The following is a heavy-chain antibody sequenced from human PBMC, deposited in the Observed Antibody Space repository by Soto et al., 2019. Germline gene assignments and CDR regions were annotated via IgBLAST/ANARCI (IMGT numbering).Heavy chain of an antibody. CDR1: GGSFSGDY. D-gene: IGHD3-10*01. CDR2: NNHSGST. Sequence: SETLSLTCAVYGGSFSGDYWSWIRQPPGKGLEWTGENNHSGSTNYNPSLKSRVTISVDTSKNQFSLKLSSVTAADTAVYYCARRMVYPDNWFDPWGQGTLVTVSS. CDR3: ARRMVYPDNWFDP. V-gene: IGHV4-34*01. J-gene: IGHJ5*02.